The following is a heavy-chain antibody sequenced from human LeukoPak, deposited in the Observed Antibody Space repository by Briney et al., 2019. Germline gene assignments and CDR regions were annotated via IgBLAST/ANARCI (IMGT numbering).Heavy chain of an antibody. CDR1: AFTSSSYD. V-gene: IGHV3-20*04. D-gene: IGHD1-1*01. CDR3: ARGKYPDNDDYMDV. J-gene: IGHJ6*03. Sequence: PGRSLRLAWAAFAFTSSSYDMDWVRHAPGKGLGGVSGLNLIGGTTTTAHSVKGRLTISTDKTKNSPYLQMNRLRAEDTALYYCARGKYPDNDDYMDVWGKGTTVTVSS. CDR2: LNLIGGTT.